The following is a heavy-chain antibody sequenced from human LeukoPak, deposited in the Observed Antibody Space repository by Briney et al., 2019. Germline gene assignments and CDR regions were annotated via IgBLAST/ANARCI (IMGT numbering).Heavy chain of an antibody. CDR2: IYYSGST. CDR1: GGSISSYY. V-gene: IGHV4-59*01. J-gene: IGHJ4*02. CDR3: ARGGGDSSGWSNFDY. Sequence: SETLSLTCTVSGGSISSYYWSWIRQPPGKGLEGIGYIYYSGSTNYNPSLKSRVTISVDTSKNQFSLKLSSVTAADTAVYYCARGGGDSSGWSNFDYWGQGTLVTVSS. D-gene: IGHD6-19*01.